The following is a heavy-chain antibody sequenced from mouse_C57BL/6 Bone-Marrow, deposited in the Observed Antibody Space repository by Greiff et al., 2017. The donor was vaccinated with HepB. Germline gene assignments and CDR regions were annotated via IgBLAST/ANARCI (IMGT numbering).Heavy chain of an antibody. V-gene: IGHV1-15*01. CDR2: IDPETGGT. CDR3: TGREAYYYGSSPYYFDY. Sequence: QVQLQQSGAELVRPGASVTLSCKASGYTFTDYEMHWVKQTPVHGLEWIGAIDPETGGTAYNQKFKGKAILTADKSSSTAYMELRSLTSEDSAVYYCTGREAYYYGSSPYYFDYWGQSTTLTVSS. J-gene: IGHJ2*01. D-gene: IGHD1-1*01. CDR1: GYTFTDYE.